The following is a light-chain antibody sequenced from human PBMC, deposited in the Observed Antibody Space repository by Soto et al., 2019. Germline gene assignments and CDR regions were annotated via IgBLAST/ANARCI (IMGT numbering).Light chain of an antibody. CDR2: DAS. CDR1: QSISSW. Sequence: DIQMTQSPSTLSASVGDRVTITCRASQSISSWLAWYQQKPGKAPKVLIYDASSLESGVPSRFSGSGSGTEFTLTISSLQPEDFAPYYCQQYTSYYTFGQGTKLEIK. V-gene: IGKV1-5*01. CDR3: QQYTSYYT. J-gene: IGKJ2*01.